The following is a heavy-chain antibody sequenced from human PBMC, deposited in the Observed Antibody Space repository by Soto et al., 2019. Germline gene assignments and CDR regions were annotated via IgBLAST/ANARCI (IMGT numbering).Heavy chain of an antibody. J-gene: IGHJ6*02. CDR3: AGAYCGGDCSYYYYYGMDV. V-gene: IGHV1-69*01. Sequence: QVQLVQSVAEVKKPGSSVKVSCKASGGTFSSYAISWVRQAPGQGLEWMGGIIPIFGTANYAQKFQGRVTITADESTSTAYMELSSLGSEDTAVYYCAGAYCGGDCSYYYYYGMDVWGQGTTVTVSS. D-gene: IGHD2-21*02. CDR2: IIPIFGTA. CDR1: GGTFSSYA.